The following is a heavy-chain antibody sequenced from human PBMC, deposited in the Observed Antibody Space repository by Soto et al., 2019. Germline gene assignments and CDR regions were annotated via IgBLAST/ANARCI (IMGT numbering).Heavy chain of an antibody. V-gene: IGHV3-30*18. J-gene: IGHJ3*02. Sequence: SLRLSCAASGFTFSSYGMHWVRRAPGKGLEWVAVISYDGSNKYYADSVKGRFTISRDNSKNTLYLQMNSLRAEDTAVYYCAKGHYGSGTNDAFDIWGQGTMVTVSS. CDR2: ISYDGSNK. CDR1: GFTFSSYG. CDR3: AKGHYGSGTNDAFDI. D-gene: IGHD3-10*01.